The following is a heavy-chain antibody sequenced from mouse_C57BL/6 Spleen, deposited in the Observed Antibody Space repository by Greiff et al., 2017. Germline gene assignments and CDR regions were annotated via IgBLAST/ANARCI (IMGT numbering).Heavy chain of an antibody. J-gene: IGHJ2*01. CDR1: GFNIKDYY. D-gene: IGHD2-2*01. V-gene: IGHV14-1*01. CDR2: IDPEDGDT. Sequence: VQLKHSGAELVRPGASVKLSCTASGFNIKDYYMHWVKQRPEQGLEWIGRIDPEDGDTESAPKFQGKATMTADTSSNTAYLQLSSLTSEDPAVYYCTGYRVYYFDYWGQGTTLTVSS. CDR3: TGYRVYYFDY.